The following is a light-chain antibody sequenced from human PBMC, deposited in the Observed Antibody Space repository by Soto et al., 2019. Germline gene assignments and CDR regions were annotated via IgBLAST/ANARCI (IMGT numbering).Light chain of an antibody. J-gene: IGKJ4*01. CDR1: QSVSSN. CDR3: QRYNNWPPLT. CDR2: GAS. V-gene: IGKV3-15*01. Sequence: EIVMTQSPATLSVSPGERATLSCRASQSVSSNLAWYQQKPGQAPRLLIYGASTRATGIPARFSGSGSGTEFTLTISSLQSEDFAGYYCQRYNNWPPLTFGGGTKMEIK.